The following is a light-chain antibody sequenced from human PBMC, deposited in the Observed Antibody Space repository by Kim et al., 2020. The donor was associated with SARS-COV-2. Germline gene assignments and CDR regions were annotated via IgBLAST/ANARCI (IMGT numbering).Light chain of an antibody. CDR2: ENY. J-gene: IGLJ1*01. V-gene: IGLV1-47*01. CDR3: AAWDDSLSVHYV. Sequence: QRDNIACSGSRSNIGSNYVYWDQQRPGAAHKLLIYENYQRPSGVPDRFAGSKSGTAASLAISGLRSEDEADYYCAAWDDSLSVHYVFGTGTKVTVL. CDR1: RSNIGSNY.